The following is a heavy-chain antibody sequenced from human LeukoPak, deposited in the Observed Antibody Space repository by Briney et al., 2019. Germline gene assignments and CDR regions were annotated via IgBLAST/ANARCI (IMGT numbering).Heavy chain of an antibody. V-gene: IGHV3-9*01. CDR1: GFTFDDYA. J-gene: IGHJ4*02. Sequence: GRSLRLSCAASGFTFDDYAMHWVRQAPGKGLEWVSGISWNSGSIGYADSVKGRFTISRDNAKNSLYLQMNSLRAEDTALYYCAKATGSSSSMGLFPNWGQGTLVTVSS. CDR3: AKATGSSSSMGLFPN. CDR2: ISWNSGSI. D-gene: IGHD6-13*01.